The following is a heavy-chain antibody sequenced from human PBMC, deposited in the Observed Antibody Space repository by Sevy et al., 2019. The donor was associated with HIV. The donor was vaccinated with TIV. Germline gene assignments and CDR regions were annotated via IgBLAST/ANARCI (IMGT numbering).Heavy chain of an antibody. Sequence: GGSLRLSCAASGFTFSSYGMHWVRQAPGKGLEWVAVIWYDGSNKYYADSVKGRFTISGDNSKNRLYLQMNSLRAEDTAVYYCARAYLTGTSYYYYGMDVWGQGTTVTVSS. CDR3: ARAYLTGTSYYYYGMDV. D-gene: IGHD1-7*01. CDR1: GFTFSSYG. J-gene: IGHJ6*02. V-gene: IGHV3-33*01. CDR2: IWYDGSNK.